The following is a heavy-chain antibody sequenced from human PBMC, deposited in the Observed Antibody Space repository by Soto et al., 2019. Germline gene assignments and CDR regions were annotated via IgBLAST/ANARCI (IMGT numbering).Heavy chain of an antibody. J-gene: IGHJ4*02. CDR1: GFTFSSYG. CDR2: INNNGGDS. D-gene: IGHD1-7*01. V-gene: IGHV3-23*01. CDR3: AKELELHWASLYFDY. Sequence: GGSLRLSCAASGFTFSSYGMSWVRQAPGKGLEWLASINNNGGDSYNTDSVKGRFTISRDNSKNTLYLQMDSLRAEDTAVYYCAKELELHWASLYFDYWGQGTLVTVSS.